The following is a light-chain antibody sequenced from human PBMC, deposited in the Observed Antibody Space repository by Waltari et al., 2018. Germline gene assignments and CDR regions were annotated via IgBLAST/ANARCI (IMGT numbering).Light chain of an antibody. Sequence: EIVMTQSPATLSVFPGERATLSCSASQSIRSNLAWYQHKPGQAPRLLIYGASTRATGIPASFSGSGSGTEFTLTISSLQSEDFAVYCCQQYDNWLGTFGQGTKVEIK. V-gene: IGKV3-15*01. J-gene: IGKJ1*01. CDR3: QQYDNWLGT. CDR1: QSIRSN. CDR2: GAS.